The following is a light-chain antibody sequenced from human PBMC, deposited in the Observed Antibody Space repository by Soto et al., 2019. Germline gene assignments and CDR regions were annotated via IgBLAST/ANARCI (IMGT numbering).Light chain of an antibody. CDR1: QDVPRSY. V-gene: IGKV3-20*01. CDR3: QQYGSSRT. Sequence: EIVLMQSPGTLSLSPGEAATLSCRASQDVPRSYLAWYQQKPGQAPRLLIYGASIRATGIPDRFSGSGSGTDFTLTISRLEPEDFAVYYCQQYGSSRTFGPGTKVEIK. CDR2: GAS. J-gene: IGKJ1*01.